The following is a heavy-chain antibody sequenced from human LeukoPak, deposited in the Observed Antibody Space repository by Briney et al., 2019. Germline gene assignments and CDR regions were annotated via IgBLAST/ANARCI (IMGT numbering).Heavy chain of an antibody. CDR1: GGSISSYY. Sequence: PSETLSLTCTVSGGSISSYYWNWIRQPAGKGLEWIGRIYTSGSTNYNPSLKSRVTMSVDTSKNQFSLKLSSVTAADTAVYYCARVGIGYGSTPTYYFDYWGQGTLVTVSS. J-gene: IGHJ4*02. CDR3: ARVGIGYGSTPTYYFDY. D-gene: IGHD3-10*01. V-gene: IGHV4-4*07. CDR2: IYTSGST.